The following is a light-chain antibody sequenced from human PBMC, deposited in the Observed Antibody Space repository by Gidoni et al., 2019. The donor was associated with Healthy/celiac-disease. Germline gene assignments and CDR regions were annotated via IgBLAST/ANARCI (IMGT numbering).Light chain of an antibody. V-gene: IGLV3-1*01. CDR2: QDS. J-gene: IGLJ2*01. CDR3: QAWDSSTHVV. Sequence: SYELTQPPSVSVSPGQTASITCSGDKLGDKYACWYQQEPGQSPVLVIYQDSKRPSGIPGRFSGSNSGNTATLTISGTQAMDEADYYCQAWDSSTHVVFGGGTKLTVL. CDR1: KLGDKY.